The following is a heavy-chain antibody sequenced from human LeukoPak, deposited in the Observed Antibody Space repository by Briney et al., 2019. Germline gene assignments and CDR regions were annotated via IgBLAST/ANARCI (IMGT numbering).Heavy chain of an antibody. Sequence: GGSLRLSCAASGFRFNTYWMSWARQAPGKGLEWVSSISSSSSYIYYADSVKGRFTISRDNAKNSLYLQMNSLRAEDTAVYYCARFYANEWELPHWGQGTLVTVSS. CDR2: ISSSSSYI. CDR3: ARFYANEWELPH. D-gene: IGHD1-26*01. J-gene: IGHJ4*02. CDR1: GFRFNTYW. V-gene: IGHV3-21*01.